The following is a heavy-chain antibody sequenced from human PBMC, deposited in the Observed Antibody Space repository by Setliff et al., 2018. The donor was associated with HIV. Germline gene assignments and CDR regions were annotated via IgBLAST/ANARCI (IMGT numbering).Heavy chain of an antibody. CDR1: GFSLSTNGVG. J-gene: IGHJ5*02. Sequence: SGPTLVNPTQTLTLTCTFSGFSLSTNGVGVGWIRQPPGKALEWLALIYWDADKRYSPSLKNRLTITKDTSKNQVILTMTNMDPVDTATYYCAQRNGYGSQNWFDPWGQGTLVTVSS. CDR3: AQRNGYGSQNWFDP. V-gene: IGHV2-5*02. CDR2: IYWDADK. D-gene: IGHD5-12*01.